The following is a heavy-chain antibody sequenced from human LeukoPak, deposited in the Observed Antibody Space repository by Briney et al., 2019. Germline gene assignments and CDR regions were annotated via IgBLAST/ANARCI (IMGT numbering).Heavy chain of an antibody. D-gene: IGHD2-2*01. CDR1: GFTFSSYS. CDR2: ISSSSYI. V-gene: IGHV3-21*01. CDR3: ARAVYCSSTSCYRGYFDY. J-gene: IGHJ4*02. Sequence: GGSLRLSCAASGFTFSSYSMNWVRQAPGKGLEWVSSISSSSYIYYADSVKGRFTISRDNAKNSLYLQMNSLRAEDTAVYYCARAVYCSSTSCYRGYFDYWGQGTLVTVSS.